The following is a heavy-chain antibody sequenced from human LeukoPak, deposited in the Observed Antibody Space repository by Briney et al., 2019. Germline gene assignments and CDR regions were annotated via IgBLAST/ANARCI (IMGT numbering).Heavy chain of an antibody. V-gene: IGHV3-74*01. D-gene: IGHD6-19*01. CDR3: ARAGEQWLASAEYFQH. CDR2: INSDGSST. J-gene: IGHJ1*01. CDR1: GFTFSSYW. Sequence: PGGSLRLSCAASGFTFSSYWMHCVRQAPGKGLVWVSRINSDGSSTSYADSVKGRFTISRDNAKNTLYLQMNSLRAEDTAVYYCARAGEQWLASAEYFQHWGQGTLVTVSS.